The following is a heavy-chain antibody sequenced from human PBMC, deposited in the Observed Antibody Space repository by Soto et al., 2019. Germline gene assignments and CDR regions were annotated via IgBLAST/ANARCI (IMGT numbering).Heavy chain of an antibody. D-gene: IGHD2-21*02. V-gene: IGHV3-23*01. J-gene: IGHJ5*02. CDR2: ISGSGGST. Sequence: RGSLRLSCAASVFTFSSYAMSWFRQAPGKGLEWVSAISGSGGSTYYADSVKGRFTISRDNSKNTLYLQMNSLRAEDTAVYYCAKAPGVVVTASNWFDPWGQGALVTVSS. CDR1: VFTFSSYA. CDR3: AKAPGVVVTASNWFDP.